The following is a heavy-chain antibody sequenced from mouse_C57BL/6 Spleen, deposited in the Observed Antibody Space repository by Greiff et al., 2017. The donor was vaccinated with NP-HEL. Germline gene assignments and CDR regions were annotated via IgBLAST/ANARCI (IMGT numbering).Heavy chain of an antibody. V-gene: IGHV1-61*01. D-gene: IGHD2-3*01. Sequence: QVQLKQPGAELVRPGSSVKLSCKASGYTFTSYWMDWVKQRPGQGLDWIGNIYPSDSETHYNQKFKDKATLTVDKSSSTAYMQLSSLTSEDSAVYYCARGDGYYPFAYWGQGTLVTVSA. CDR3: ARGDGYYPFAY. J-gene: IGHJ3*01. CDR2: IYPSDSET. CDR1: GYTFTSYW.